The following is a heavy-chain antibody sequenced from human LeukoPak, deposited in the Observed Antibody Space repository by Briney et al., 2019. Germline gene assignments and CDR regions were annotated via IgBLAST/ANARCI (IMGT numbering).Heavy chain of an antibody. CDR3: ARGLRPDQI. D-gene: IGHD6-6*01. V-gene: IGHV3-30*04. J-gene: IGHJ3*02. CDR2: ISYDGSNK. Sequence: GGSLRLSCAASGFTFSSYAMHWVRQAPGKGLEWVAVISYDGSNKYYADSVKGRFTISRDNAKNSLYLQMNSLRAEDTAVYYCARGLRPDQIWGQGTMVTVSS. CDR1: GFTFSSYA.